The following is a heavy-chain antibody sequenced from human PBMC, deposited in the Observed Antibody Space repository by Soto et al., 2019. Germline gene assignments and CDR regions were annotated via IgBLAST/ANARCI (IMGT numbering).Heavy chain of an antibody. V-gene: IGHV3-74*01. CDR3: AKDSWYFDL. CDR1: GFVFTNFW. CDR2: IDTSGSST. D-gene: IGHD6-13*01. Sequence: GGSLRLSCEASGFVFTNFWMHWVRQVPGKGLVWVSRIDTSGSSTSYADSVKGRFTISRDNAKNTVSLQMNSLRAEDTGVYYCAKDSWYFDLWSQGSLVTVSS. J-gene: IGHJ4*02.